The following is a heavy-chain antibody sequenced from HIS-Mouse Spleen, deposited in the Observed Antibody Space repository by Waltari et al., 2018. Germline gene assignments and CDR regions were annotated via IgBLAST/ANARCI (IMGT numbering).Heavy chain of an antibody. CDR2: IYWNDDK. Sequence: QITLKESGPTLVKPTQTLTLTCTFSGFSLSTSGVGAGWLRQPPGKALEWLALIYWNDDKRYSPSLKSRLTITKDTSKNQVVLTMTNMDPVDTATYYCAHPAMSKGEGLFDYWGQGTLVTVSS. CDR3: AHPAMSKGEGLFDY. V-gene: IGHV2-5*01. CDR1: GFSLSTSGVG. D-gene: IGHD3-10*01. J-gene: IGHJ4*02.